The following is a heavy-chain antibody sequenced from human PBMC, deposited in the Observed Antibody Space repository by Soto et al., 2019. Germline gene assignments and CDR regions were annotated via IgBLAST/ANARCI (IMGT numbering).Heavy chain of an antibody. CDR3: TRILALGDVQSGSFRRGYNWFDP. Sequence: PGGSLRLSCAASGFTFSGYYMSWLRQAPGKGLEWISYISSSSSDTNYVDSVRGRFTVSRDNDKNSLFLQMNSIRVEDTAVYYCTRILALGDVQSGSFRRGYNWFDPWGQGTLVTVSS. CDR2: ISSSSSDT. J-gene: IGHJ5*02. V-gene: IGHV3-11*03. CDR1: GFTFSGYY. D-gene: IGHD1-26*01.